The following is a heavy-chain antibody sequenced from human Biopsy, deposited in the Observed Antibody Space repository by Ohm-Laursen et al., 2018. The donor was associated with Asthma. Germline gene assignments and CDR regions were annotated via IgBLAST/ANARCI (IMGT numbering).Heavy chain of an antibody. Sequence: PSQTLSLTCTVSGGSLTSAYWSWVRQYPEKGLEWIGYIYHSGTTFYNPSLKGRVSMSVDTSKNQVSLKLSSVTAADTAVYYCAREKAYGSGSLYGMDVWGHGTTVTVSS. D-gene: IGHD3-10*01. CDR1: GGSLTSAY. CDR2: IYHSGTT. J-gene: IGHJ6*02. V-gene: IGHV4-31*03. CDR3: AREKAYGSGSLYGMDV.